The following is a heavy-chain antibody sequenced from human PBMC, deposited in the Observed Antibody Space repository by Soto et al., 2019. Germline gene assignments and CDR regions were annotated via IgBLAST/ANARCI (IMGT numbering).Heavy chain of an antibody. J-gene: IGHJ6*02. D-gene: IGHD1-1*01. CDR1: GFTFSYYH. CDR2: ISNDGTYK. Sequence: QVQLVEFGGGVVRPGGSLRLSCAASGFTFSYYHIHWVRQAPGKGLEWLTVISNDGTYKYYADSVKGRFTISRANSKNTLYLQMPGLRAGDTAVYYCAKDPSTTRDNYFIMDVWGQGTMVTVSS. CDR3: AKDPSTTRDNYFIMDV. V-gene: IGHV3-30*18.